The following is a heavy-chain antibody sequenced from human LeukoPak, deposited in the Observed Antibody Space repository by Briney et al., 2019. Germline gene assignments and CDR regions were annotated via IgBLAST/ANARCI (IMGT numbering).Heavy chain of an antibody. V-gene: IGHV3-23*01. CDR2: ISGSGGST. CDR1: GFTFSSYA. D-gene: IGHD6-13*01. J-gene: IGHJ6*02. CDR3: ANGDIAAAGNYYYYGMDV. Sequence: AGGSLRLSCAASGFTFSSYAMSWVRQAPGKGLEWVSAISGSGGSTYYADSVKGRFTISRDNSKNTLYLQMNSLRAEDTAVYYCANGDIAAAGNYYYYGMDVWGQGTTVTVSS.